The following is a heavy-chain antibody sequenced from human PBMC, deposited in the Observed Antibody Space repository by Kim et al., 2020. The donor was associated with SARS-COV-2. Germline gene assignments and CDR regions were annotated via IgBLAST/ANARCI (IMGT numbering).Heavy chain of an antibody. CDR3: AKDGGRDGYIDYYYYYGMDV. V-gene: IGHV3-23*01. CDR1: GFTFSSYA. CDR2: ISGSGGST. J-gene: IGHJ6*02. Sequence: GGSLRLSCAASGFTFSSYAMSWVRQAPGKGLEWVSAISGSGGSTYYADSVKGRFTISRDNSKNTLYLQMNSLRAEDTAVYYCAKDGGRDGYIDYYYYYGMDVWGQGTTVTVSS. D-gene: IGHD5-12*01.